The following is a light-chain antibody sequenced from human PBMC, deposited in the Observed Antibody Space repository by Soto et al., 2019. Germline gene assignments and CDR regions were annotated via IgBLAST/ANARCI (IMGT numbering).Light chain of an antibody. J-gene: IGKJ1*01. Sequence: DIQMTQSPSTLSASAGDRVTITCRASQSISIWLAWYQQKPGKAPNLLIYKASSLESGVPSRFSGSGSGTEFTLTISSLQTDDFATYYCQQYINRWTFGQGTKVEIK. CDR2: KAS. CDR1: QSISIW. V-gene: IGKV1-5*03. CDR3: QQYINRWT.